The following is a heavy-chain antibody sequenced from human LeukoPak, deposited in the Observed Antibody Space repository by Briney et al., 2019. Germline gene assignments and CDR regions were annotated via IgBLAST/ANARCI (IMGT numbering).Heavy chain of an antibody. Sequence: ASVKVSCKASGYTFTTYGISWVRQAPGQGLEWMGWISAYNGNTKYAQNLWDRVTMTTDTSTGTAYMELRGLRSDDTAMYSCAREASTSWPNWFDPWGQGTLVTVSS. V-gene: IGHV1-18*01. D-gene: IGHD6-13*01. CDR1: GYTFTTYG. CDR2: ISAYNGNT. CDR3: AREASTSWPNWFDP. J-gene: IGHJ5*02.